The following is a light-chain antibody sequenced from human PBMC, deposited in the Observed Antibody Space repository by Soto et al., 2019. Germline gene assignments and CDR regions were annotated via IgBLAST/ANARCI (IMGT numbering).Light chain of an antibody. J-gene: IGKJ1*01. CDR3: QHYNSYSEA. V-gene: IGKV1-5*03. Sequence: DIQMTQSPSTLSASVGDRVTITCRASQSLTGWLAWYQQKPGRAPTLLISKASTLKSGVPSRFSGSGSGTEFTLTISSLQPDDFATYYCQHYNSYSEAFGQGTKVDIK. CDR1: QSLTGW. CDR2: KAS.